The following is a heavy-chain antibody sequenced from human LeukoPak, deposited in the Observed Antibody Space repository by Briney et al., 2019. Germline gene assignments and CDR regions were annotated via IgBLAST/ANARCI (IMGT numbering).Heavy chain of an antibody. Sequence: PSETLSLTCTVSGGSISSCYWSWIRQPPGKGLEWIGYIYYSGSTNYNPSLKSRVTISVDTSKNQFSLKLSSVTAADTAVYYCARKYGDYVRGNWFDPWGQGTLVTVSS. CDR2: IYYSGST. CDR1: GGSISSCY. CDR3: ARKYGDYVRGNWFDP. J-gene: IGHJ5*02. D-gene: IGHD4-17*01. V-gene: IGHV4-59*01.